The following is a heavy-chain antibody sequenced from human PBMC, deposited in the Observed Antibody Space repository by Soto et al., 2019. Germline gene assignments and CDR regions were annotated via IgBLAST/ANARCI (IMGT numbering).Heavy chain of an antibody. V-gene: IGHV3-66*01. D-gene: IGHD5-12*01. CDR2: IYSGGST. J-gene: IGHJ4*02. CDR3: ARGGGIVATIFSPLRY. CDR1: GFTVSSNY. Sequence: PGGSLRLSCAACGFTVSSNYMSWVRKAPGKGLEWVSVIYSGGSTYYADSVKGRFTISRDNSKNTLYLQMNSLRAEDTAVYYCARGGGIVATIFSPLRYWGQGTLVTVSS.